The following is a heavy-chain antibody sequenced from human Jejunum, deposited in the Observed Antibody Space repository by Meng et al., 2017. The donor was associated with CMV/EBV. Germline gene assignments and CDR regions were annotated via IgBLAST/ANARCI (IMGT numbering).Heavy chain of an antibody. V-gene: IGHV1-46*01. CDR3: ARASRVLGGFDY. CDR1: GYTFTSYD. CDR2: INTSVGYT. Sequence: QVQLGQSGAEVKKPGASVKVSCKASGYTFTSYDINWVRQGTGQGLEWMGIINTSVGYTSHAQKFQGRVTMTRDTSTSTVHMEVSSLRSADTAVYYCARASRVLGGFDYWGQGTLVTVSS. J-gene: IGHJ4*02. D-gene: IGHD3-16*01.